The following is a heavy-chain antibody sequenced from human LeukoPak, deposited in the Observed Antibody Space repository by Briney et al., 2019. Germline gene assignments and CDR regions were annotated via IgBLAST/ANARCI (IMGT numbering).Heavy chain of an antibody. CDR1: GGSVSSYY. V-gene: IGHV4-59*02. CDR2: FHHSGST. CDR3: ARGPRPEYFQD. Sequence: SETLSLTCTVSGGSVSSYYWTWIRQSPGKGLEWIGFFHHSGSTNYNPSFKSRVTISADTSNNHFSLTLTSVTAADTAVYYCARGPRPEYFQDWGQGALVAVSS. J-gene: IGHJ1*01.